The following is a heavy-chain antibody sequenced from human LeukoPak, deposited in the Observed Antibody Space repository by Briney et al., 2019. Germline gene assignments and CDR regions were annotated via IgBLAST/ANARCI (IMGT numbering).Heavy chain of an antibody. CDR3: ARGGAGTAYYYYGMDV. D-gene: IGHD1-1*01. CDR1: GFTFSSYA. V-gene: IGHV3-30*04. Sequence: GGSLRLSCAASGFTFSSYAMHWVRQAPGKGLEWVAVISYDGSNKYYADSVKGRFTISRDNSKNTLYLQMNSLRAEDTAVYYCARGGAGTAYYYYGMDVWGQGATVTVSS. J-gene: IGHJ6*02. CDR2: ISYDGSNK.